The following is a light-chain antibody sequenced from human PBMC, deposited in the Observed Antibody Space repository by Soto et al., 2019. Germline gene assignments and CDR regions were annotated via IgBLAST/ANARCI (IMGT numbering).Light chain of an antibody. CDR1: SSDIGGSTY. V-gene: IGLV2-14*01. CDR2: DVN. J-gene: IGLJ1*01. Sequence: QSALTHPASVSGSPGQSIPVSCTGTSSDIGGSTYVSWYQQHPGKAPRLIIYDVNNRPSGVAARFSASKSGNTASLTISGLQAEDEADYYCPSYTRSGLYVFGTGTKLTVL. CDR3: PSYTRSGLYV.